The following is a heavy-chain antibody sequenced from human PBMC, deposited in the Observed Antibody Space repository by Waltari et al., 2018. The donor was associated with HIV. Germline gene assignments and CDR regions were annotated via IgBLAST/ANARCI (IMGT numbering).Heavy chain of an antibody. Sequence: QVQLVQSGAEVKKPGASVKVSCKASGYTFTSYDINWVRQATGQGLEWMGWINHNSGNTGYAQKFQGRVTMTRNTSITTAYMELSSLRAEDTAVYYCARGGACLGGSCLFDPWGQGTLVTVSS. J-gene: IGHJ5*02. CDR2: INHNSGNT. V-gene: IGHV1-8*01. CDR3: ARGGACLGGSCLFDP. CDR1: GYTFTSYD. D-gene: IGHD2-15*01.